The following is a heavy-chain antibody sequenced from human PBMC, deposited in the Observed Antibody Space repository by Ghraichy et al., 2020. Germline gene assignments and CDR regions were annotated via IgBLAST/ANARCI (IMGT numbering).Heavy chain of an antibody. CDR2: ISSSGSAI. CDR3: ARRGRDGYNFGSHGMDV. Sequence: GGSLRLSCAASGFTFSDYYMSWIRQAPGKGLEWVSYISSSGSAIYYADSVEGQFTISRDNAKNSLYLQMNSLRAEDTAVYYCARRGRDGYNFGSHGMDVWGQGTTVTVSS. V-gene: IGHV3-11*04. CDR1: GFTFSDYY. J-gene: IGHJ6*02. D-gene: IGHD5-24*01.